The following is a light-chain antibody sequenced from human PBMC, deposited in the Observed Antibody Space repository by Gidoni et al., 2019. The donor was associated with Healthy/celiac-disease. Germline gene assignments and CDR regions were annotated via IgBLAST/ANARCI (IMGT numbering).Light chain of an antibody. Sequence: EIVLTQSPATLSLSPGERATLSCRASQSVSRYLAWYQQKPGQAPRLLIYDASNRATGIPARFSGSGSGTDFTLTISSLEPEDFAVYYCQQRSNWPITFXQXTRLXIK. CDR3: QQRSNWPIT. CDR1: QSVSRY. V-gene: IGKV3-11*01. CDR2: DAS. J-gene: IGKJ5*01.